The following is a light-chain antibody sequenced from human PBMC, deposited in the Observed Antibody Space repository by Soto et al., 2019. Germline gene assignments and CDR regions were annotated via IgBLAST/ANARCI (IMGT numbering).Light chain of an antibody. CDR1: QGVSSH. Sequence: IQLTQVPSSLSASVGDRVTITCRASQGVSSHLAWHQQKPGKAPKLLIYEVSTLQSGVPSRFSGSGSGTDFTLTISSLQPEDFATYYCQHLNSYPITFGQGTRLEIK. CDR2: EVS. V-gene: IGKV1-9*01. J-gene: IGKJ5*01. CDR3: QHLNSYPIT.